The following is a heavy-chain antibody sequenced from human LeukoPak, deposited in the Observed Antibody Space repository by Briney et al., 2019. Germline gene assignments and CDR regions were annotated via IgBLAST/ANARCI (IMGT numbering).Heavy chain of an antibody. D-gene: IGHD6-19*01. V-gene: IGHV3-23*01. CDR2: ISGSGDST. CDR3: ARRSGIAVAGAFDY. J-gene: IGHJ4*02. CDR1: GFTFSSYW. Sequence: GGSLRLSCAASGFTFSSYWMHWVRQAPGKGLEWVSGISGSGDSTYYADSVKGRFTISRDNSKNTLYLQMNSLRAEDTAVYYCARRSGIAVAGAFDYWGQGTLVTVSS.